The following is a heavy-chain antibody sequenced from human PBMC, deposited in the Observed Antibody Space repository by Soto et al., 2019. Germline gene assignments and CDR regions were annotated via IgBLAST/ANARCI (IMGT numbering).Heavy chain of an antibody. V-gene: IGHV4-4*07. CDR1: GGCLFGDY. Sequence: SETLSLTCTVSGGCLFGDYCTWIRQPAGGGLEWIGRINSNGNTNYSPSLKISGPISVDPARKHFSLNLTSLTGADTASYFRARARRLENWFDPWGPAIQVTVSS. D-gene: IGHD5-12*01. J-gene: IGHJ5*02. CDR2: INSNGNT. CDR3: ARARRLENWFDP.